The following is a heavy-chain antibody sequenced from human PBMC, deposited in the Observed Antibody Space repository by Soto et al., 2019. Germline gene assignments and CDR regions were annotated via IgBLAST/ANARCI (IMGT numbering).Heavy chain of an antibody. D-gene: IGHD4-17*01. J-gene: IGHJ3*02. CDR2: IYPGDSDT. CDR3: AREALDDYGDYRDSSGSDAFDI. Sequence: PGESLKISCQGSGYSFTSYWIGWVRQMPGKGLEWMGIIYPGDSDTRYSPSFQGQVTISADKSISTAYLQWSSLKASDTAMYYCAREALDDYGDYRDSSGSDAFDIWGQGTMVTVSS. CDR1: GYSFTSYW. V-gene: IGHV5-51*01.